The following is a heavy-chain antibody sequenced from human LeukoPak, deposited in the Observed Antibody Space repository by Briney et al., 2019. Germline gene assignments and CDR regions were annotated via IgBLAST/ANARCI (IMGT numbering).Heavy chain of an antibody. CDR2: ISTYNGNT. CDR3: ARDYDSSGYLWYFDL. Sequence: ASVKVSCKASGYTFTSYGISWVRQAPGQGLEWMGWISTYNGNTNYAQKLQGRVTMTTDTSTSTAYMELRSLRSDDTAVYHCARDYDSSGYLWYFDLWGRGTLVTVSS. J-gene: IGHJ2*01. CDR1: GYTFTSYG. V-gene: IGHV1-18*01. D-gene: IGHD3-22*01.